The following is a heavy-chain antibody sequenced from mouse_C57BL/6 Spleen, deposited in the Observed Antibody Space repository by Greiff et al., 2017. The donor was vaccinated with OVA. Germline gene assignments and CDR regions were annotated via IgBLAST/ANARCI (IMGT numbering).Heavy chain of an antibody. CDR2: ISSGSSTI. CDR1: GFTFSDYG. CDR3: ASSYYYGSSHFDY. V-gene: IGHV5-17*01. D-gene: IGHD1-1*01. Sequence: EVQRVESGGGLVKPGGSLKLSCAASGFTFSDYGMHWVRQAPEKGLEWVAYISSGSSTIYYADTVKGRFTISRDNAKNTLFLQMTSLRSEDTAMYYCASSYYYGSSHFDYWGQGTTLTVSS. J-gene: IGHJ2*01.